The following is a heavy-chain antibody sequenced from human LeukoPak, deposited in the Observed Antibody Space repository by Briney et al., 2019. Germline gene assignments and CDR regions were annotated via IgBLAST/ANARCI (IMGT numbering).Heavy chain of an antibody. V-gene: IGHV3-7*01. J-gene: IGHJ4*02. Sequence: PGGSLRLSCAASGFTFSSYSMDWVRQAPGKGLEWVANIKQDGSEKYYVGSVKGRFTISRDNAKNSLSLQMNSLRAEDTAVYYCARDIEGDTTRPLPDYWGQGTLVTVSS. D-gene: IGHD5-18*01. CDR1: GFTFSSYS. CDR3: ARDIEGDTTRPLPDY. CDR2: IKQDGSEK.